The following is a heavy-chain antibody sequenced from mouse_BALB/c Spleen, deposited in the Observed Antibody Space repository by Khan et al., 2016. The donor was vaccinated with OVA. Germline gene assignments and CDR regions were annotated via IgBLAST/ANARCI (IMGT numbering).Heavy chain of an antibody. V-gene: IGHV3-1*02. D-gene: IGHD1-2*01. CDR2: INYSGST. CDR1: GYSITSGYG. CDR3: ARTARIKY. J-gene: IGHJ2*01. Sequence: EVQLQESGPGQVKPSQSLSLTCTVTGYSITSGYGWNWIRQFPGNKLEWMGYINYSGSTNYNLSLKSRISITRDTSKNQFFLQLNSVTTEDTATYYCARTARIKYWGQGTTLTVSS.